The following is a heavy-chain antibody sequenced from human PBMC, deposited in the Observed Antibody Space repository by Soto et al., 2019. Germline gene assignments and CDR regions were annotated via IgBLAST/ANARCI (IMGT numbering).Heavy chain of an antibody. J-gene: IGHJ4*02. D-gene: IGHD5-18*01. CDR1: GYSFTSYW. V-gene: IGHV5-51*01. CDR2: IYPGDSDT. CDR3: ARYRYSYGHQPYHFDY. Sequence: VESMKISCTGSGYSFTSYWTGWVRHLPGKVLEWMGIIYPGDSDTRYSPSFPGQVTISADKSISTAYLQWSSLKASDTAMYYCARYRYSYGHQPYHFDYWGQGTRVAASS.